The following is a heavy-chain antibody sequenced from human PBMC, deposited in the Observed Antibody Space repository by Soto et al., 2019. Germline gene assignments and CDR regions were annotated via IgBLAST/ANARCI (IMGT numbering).Heavy chain of an antibody. D-gene: IGHD5-12*01. CDR3: ARGGGYDSFEY. J-gene: IGHJ4*02. Sequence: TLSLTCAVSGASVRSYHWSWIRQAAGKGLEWIGRVQMSGTTNYNPSLKTRVTMSIDRTKNQFSLKLQSVTAADRAVYYCARGGGYDSFEYWGQGILVTVSS. CDR1: GASVRSYH. V-gene: IGHV4-4*07. CDR2: VQMSGTT.